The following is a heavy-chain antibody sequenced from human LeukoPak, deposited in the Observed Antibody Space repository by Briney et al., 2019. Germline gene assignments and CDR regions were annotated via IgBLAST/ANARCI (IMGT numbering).Heavy chain of an antibody. CDR1: GGTFSTNA. J-gene: IGHJ3*01. D-gene: IGHD1-14*01. CDR2: IVPIFGAA. CDR3: ARDVGPKEPAFDL. Sequence: SVKVSCKASGGTFSTNAMNWVRQAPGQGLEWMGDIVPIFGAANYAQKFQGRVTISADDPTSTFYMEMTGLRSDDTAVYYCARDVGPKEPAFDLWGRGTKVTVSS. V-gene: IGHV1-69*13.